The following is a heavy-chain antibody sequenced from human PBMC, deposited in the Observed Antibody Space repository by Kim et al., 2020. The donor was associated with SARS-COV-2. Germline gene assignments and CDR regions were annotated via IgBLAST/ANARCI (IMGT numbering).Heavy chain of an antibody. CDR3: AKGVVWNYDILSGYESFDP. D-gene: IGHD3-9*01. Sequence: GGSLRLSCAASGFTFDDYAMHWVRQAPGKGLEWVSGISWNSGSIGYADSVKGRFTISRDKAKNSLYLQMNSLRDEDTALYYCAKGVVWNYDILSGYESFDPWGQETLVTVSS. CDR2: ISWNSGSI. V-gene: IGHV3-9*01. CDR1: GFTFDDYA. J-gene: IGHJ5*02.